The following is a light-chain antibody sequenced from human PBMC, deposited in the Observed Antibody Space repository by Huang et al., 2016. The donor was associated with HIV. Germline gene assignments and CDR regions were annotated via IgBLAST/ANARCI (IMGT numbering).Light chain of an antibody. CDR2: DAS. V-gene: IGKV3-15*01. CDR1: HSVDSD. Sequence: EIEMTQSPATLSVSLGERATLSCRASHSVDSDLAWYQQKPGQAPRLLIYDASTRATGISAKFNGTGSGTEFSLSITNLQSEDFAVYYCQQYNDWPPLTFGGGTKVEI. J-gene: IGKJ4*01. CDR3: QQYNDWPPLT.